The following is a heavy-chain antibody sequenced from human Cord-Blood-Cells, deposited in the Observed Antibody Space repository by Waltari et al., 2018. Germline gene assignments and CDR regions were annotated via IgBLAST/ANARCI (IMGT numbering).Heavy chain of an antibody. V-gene: IGHV1-69*09. D-gene: IGHD1-1*01. CDR1: GGTFSSYA. CDR2: ILPSLGIA. Sequence: QVQLVQSGAEVKKPGSSVKVSCKASGGTFSSYAISWVRQAPGQGLEWMGRILPSLGIANDSQKFQGRVTVTADESTSTAYMELSSLRSEDTAVYYCARAPSNFYNWFDPWGQGTLVTVSS. CDR3: ARAPSNFYNWFDP. J-gene: IGHJ5*02.